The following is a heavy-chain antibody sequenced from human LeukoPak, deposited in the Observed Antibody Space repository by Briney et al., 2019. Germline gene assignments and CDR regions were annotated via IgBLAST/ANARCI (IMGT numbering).Heavy chain of an antibody. J-gene: IGHJ4*02. CDR3: ARVREDIVVVPAVSSLDY. Sequence: PGGSLRRSCAASGFTFSSYWMSWVRQAPGKGLEWVANIKQDGSEKYYVDSVKGRFTISRDNAKNSLYLQMNSLRAEDTAVYYCARVREDIVVVPAVSSLDYWGQGTLVTVSS. V-gene: IGHV3-7*01. D-gene: IGHD2-2*01. CDR2: IKQDGSEK. CDR1: GFTFSSYW.